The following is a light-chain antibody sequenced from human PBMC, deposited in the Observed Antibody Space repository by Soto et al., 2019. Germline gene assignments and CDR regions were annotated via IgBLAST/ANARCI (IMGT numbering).Light chain of an antibody. V-gene: IGKV1-39*01. CDR1: QSISTY. Sequence: DIHMTQSPSSLSASVGYIFTITCRASQSISTYLNWYQKKPGKAPNLLIYDASRLQSGVPSRLSGSGGGTDLTITISSVKNEDFATYLCQQSYMDTITFGQGTRLEIK. CDR2: DAS. CDR3: QQSYMDTIT. J-gene: IGKJ5*01.